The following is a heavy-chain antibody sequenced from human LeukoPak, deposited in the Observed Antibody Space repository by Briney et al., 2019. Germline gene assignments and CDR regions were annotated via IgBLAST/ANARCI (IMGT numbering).Heavy chain of an antibody. J-gene: IGHJ3*02. CDR3: ANRITMVRGVITDAFDI. CDR2: ISGSGGST. CDR1: GFTFSSYA. Sequence: PGGSLRLSCAASGFTFSSYAMSWVRQAPGKGLEWVSAISGSGGSTYYADSVKGRLTISRDNSNNTLYLPMNRLRDEDTAVYYCANRITMVRGVITDAFDIWGQGTMVTVSS. V-gene: IGHV3-23*01. D-gene: IGHD3-10*01.